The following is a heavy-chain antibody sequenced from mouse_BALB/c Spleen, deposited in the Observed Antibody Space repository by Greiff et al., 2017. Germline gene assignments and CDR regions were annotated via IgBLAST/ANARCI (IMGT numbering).Heavy chain of an antibody. Sequence: DVQLQESGGDLVKPGGSLKLSCAASGFTFSSYGMSWVRQTPDKRLEWVATISSGGSYTYYPDSVKGRFTISRDNAKNTLYLQMSSLKSEDTAMYYCARHADYYGNYDWFAYWGQGTLVTVSA. D-gene: IGHD2-1*01. CDR2: ISSGGSYT. CDR3: ARHADYYGNYDWFAY. V-gene: IGHV5-6*01. CDR1: GFTFSSYG. J-gene: IGHJ3*01.